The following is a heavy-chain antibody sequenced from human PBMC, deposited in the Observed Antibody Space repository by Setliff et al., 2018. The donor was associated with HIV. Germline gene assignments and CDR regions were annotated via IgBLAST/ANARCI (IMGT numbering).Heavy chain of an antibody. V-gene: IGHV3-21*06. J-gene: IGHJ4*02. CDR1: EFTFSSYS. Sequence: LRLSCTASEFTFSSYSMNWVRQAPGEGLEWVASISSSGAHIFYADSLKGRFAISRDNVQNSLYLQMNSLRAEDTAVYYCARTYGMATFFDYWGQGTLVTVSS. D-gene: IGHD5-12*01. CDR2: ISSSGAHI. CDR3: ARTYGMATFFDY.